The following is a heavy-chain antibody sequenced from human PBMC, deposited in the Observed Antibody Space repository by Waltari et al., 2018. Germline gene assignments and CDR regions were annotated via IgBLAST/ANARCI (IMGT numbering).Heavy chain of an antibody. CDR2: VDPKDGET. Sequence: EVQLVQSGAEVKKPGATVKISCKVSGYTFTDYYMHWVQQAPGKGLGWMGLVDPKDGETIYAEKFQGRVTITADTSTDTAYMELSSLRSEDTAVYYCATDTTVSTLRDYYYYGMDVWGQGTTVTVSS. J-gene: IGHJ6*02. D-gene: IGHD4-17*01. CDR3: ATDTTVSTLRDYYYYGMDV. V-gene: IGHV1-69-2*01. CDR1: GYTFTDYY.